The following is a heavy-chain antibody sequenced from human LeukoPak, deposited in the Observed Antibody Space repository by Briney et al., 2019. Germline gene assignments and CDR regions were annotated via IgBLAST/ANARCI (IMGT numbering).Heavy chain of an antibody. D-gene: IGHD3-3*01. CDR1: GFVFSDAW. V-gene: IGHV3-15*01. Sequence: PGGSLRLSCAVSGFVFSDAWMSWVRQAPGKGPEWVGRIKSKTNGGTTDYAAPVKGRFSISRDDSKNTLFLQIYSLRTEDTGVYYCSTMSAIFGVVIPDYWGQGTLVSVSP. J-gene: IGHJ4*02. CDR3: STMSAIFGVVIPDY. CDR2: IKSKTNGGTT.